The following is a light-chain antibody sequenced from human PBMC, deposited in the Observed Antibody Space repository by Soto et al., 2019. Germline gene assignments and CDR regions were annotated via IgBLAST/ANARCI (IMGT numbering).Light chain of an antibody. CDR3: QQDNNWPPLT. Sequence: EIVMTQSPATLSVSPGERATLSCRASQSVSSNLAWYQQKPGQAPRLLIYGASTRATGIPARFSGSGSGTEFTLTISSLQSEDFAVYYCQQDNNWPPLTFGGGTKEEIK. V-gene: IGKV3-15*01. J-gene: IGKJ4*01. CDR2: GAS. CDR1: QSVSSN.